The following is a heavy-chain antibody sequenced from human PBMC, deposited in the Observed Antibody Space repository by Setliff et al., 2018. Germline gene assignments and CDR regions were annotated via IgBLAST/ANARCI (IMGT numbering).Heavy chain of an antibody. J-gene: IGHJ4*02. V-gene: IGHV1-69*13. CDR2: IIPIFGTA. Sequence: SVKVSCKASGGTFSSYAISWVRQAPGQGLEWMGGIIPIFGTANYAQEFQGRVTITADESTSTAYMELSSLRSQDTAVYYCASSRDYNFWSGYYSPLDYWGQGTLVTVSS. CDR1: GGTFSSYA. CDR3: ASSRDYNFWSGYYSPLDY. D-gene: IGHD3-3*01.